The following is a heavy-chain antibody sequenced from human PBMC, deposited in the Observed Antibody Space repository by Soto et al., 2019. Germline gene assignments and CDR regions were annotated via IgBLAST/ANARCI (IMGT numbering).Heavy chain of an antibody. CDR2: IIPIFGTA. Sequence: ASVKVSCKAPGGTFSSYAISWVRQAPGQGLEWMGGIIPIFGTANYAQKFQGRVTITADESTSTAYMELSSLRSEDTAVYYCARTDGYSGYDFTPYYYYYGMDVWGQGTTVTVSS. J-gene: IGHJ6*02. CDR3: ARTDGYSGYDFTPYYYYYGMDV. V-gene: IGHV1-69*13. CDR1: GGTFSSYA. D-gene: IGHD5-12*01.